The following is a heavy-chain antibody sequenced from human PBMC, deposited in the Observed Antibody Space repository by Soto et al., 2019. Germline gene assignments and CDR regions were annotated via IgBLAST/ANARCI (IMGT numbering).Heavy chain of an antibody. CDR3: AGPGYSSQDY. D-gene: IGHD5-18*01. J-gene: IGHJ4*02. Sequence: TGGSLRLSCAASGFTFSSFALSWVRQAPGKGLEWVSAISGSGDGTDYADSVKGRFTISRGNSKNTLYLQMNSLRAEDTAVYYCAGPGYSSQDYWGQGALVTVSS. V-gene: IGHV3-23*01. CDR1: GFTFSSFA. CDR2: ISGSGDGT.